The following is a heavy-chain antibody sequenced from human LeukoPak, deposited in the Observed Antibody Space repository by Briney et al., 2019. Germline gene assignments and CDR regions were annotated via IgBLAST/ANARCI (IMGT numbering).Heavy chain of an antibody. J-gene: IGHJ4*02. CDR3: ARDGGWGYYFDF. D-gene: IGHD6-19*01. V-gene: IGHV3-48*03. Sequence: QPGGSLRLSCAASGFTFSNYEMNWVRQAPGKGLEWLSYIDTDDSTTYYADSVKGRFTISRDNAKNSLYLQMNSLRAEDTAVYYCARDGGWGYYFDFWGQGTLVTVSS. CDR2: IDTDDSTT. CDR1: GFTFSNYE.